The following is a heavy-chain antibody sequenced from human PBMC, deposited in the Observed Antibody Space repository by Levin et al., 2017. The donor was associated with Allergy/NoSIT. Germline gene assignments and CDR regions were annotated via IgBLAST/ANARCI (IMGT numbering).Heavy chain of an antibody. CDR1: GGSISSYY. J-gene: IGHJ4*02. D-gene: IGHD6-13*01. V-gene: IGHV4-59*01. Sequence: AGGSLRLSCTVSGGSISSYYYSWIRQPPGKGLEWIGYMYYSGSTNYNPSLKSRVTISVDTSKNQFSLKLMSVTAADTAVYYCARATRSSLIHYFDHWGQGTLVTVSS. CDR2: MYYSGST. CDR3: ARATRSSLIHYFDH.